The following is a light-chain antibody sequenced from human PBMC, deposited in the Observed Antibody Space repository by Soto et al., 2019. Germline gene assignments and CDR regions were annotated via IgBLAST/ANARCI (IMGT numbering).Light chain of an antibody. CDR3: MQAAHTPWT. V-gene: IGKV2-28*01. Sequence: DIVVTQSTLSLPVTPGEPASISCRSSQSLLHSNGYNYLDWYLQKPGQSPQLLIYLGSNRASGVPDRFSGSGSGTDFTLRISRVEAEDVGTYYCMQAAHTPWTFGQGTKVDIK. CDR1: QSLLHSNGYNY. CDR2: LGS. J-gene: IGKJ1*01.